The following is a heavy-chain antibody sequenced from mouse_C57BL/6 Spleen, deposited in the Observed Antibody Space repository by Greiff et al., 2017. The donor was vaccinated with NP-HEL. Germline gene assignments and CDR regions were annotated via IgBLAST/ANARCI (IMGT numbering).Heavy chain of an antibody. V-gene: IGHV1-82*01. Sequence: QVHVKQSGPELVKPGASVKISCKASGYAFSSSWMNWVKQRPGKGLEWIGRIYPGDGDTNYNGKFKGKATLTADKSSSTAYMQLSSLTSEDSAVYFCARPLYDYDEGFAYWGQGTLVTVAA. CDR3: ARPLYDYDEGFAY. D-gene: IGHD2-4*01. CDR1: GYAFSSSW. CDR2: IYPGDGDT. J-gene: IGHJ3*01.